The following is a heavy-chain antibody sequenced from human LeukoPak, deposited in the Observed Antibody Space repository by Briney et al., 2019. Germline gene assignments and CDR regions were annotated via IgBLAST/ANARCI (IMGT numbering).Heavy chain of an antibody. CDR2: ISGSGGST. CDR3: ARGPAMPYYFDY. J-gene: IGHJ4*02. CDR1: GFSFSFYG. Sequence: GGTLRLSCAASGFSFSFYGLSWVRQAPGKGLEWVSSISGSGGSTYYSDSVKGRFTISRDNAKNSLYLQMNSLRAEDTAVYYCARGPAMPYYFDYWGQGTLVTVSS. V-gene: IGHV3-23*01. D-gene: IGHD2-2*01.